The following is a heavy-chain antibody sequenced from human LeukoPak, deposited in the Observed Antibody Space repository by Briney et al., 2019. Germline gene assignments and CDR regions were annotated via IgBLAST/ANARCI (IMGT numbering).Heavy chain of an antibody. CDR3: ARDLGELLEDAFDI. V-gene: IGHV3-7*01. Sequence: GGSLRLSCAASGFTFSSYWMSWVRQAPGKGLEWVANIKQDGSEKYYVDSVKGRFTISRDNAKNSLYLQMNSLRAEDTAVYYCARDLGELLEDAFDIWGQGTMVTASS. CDR2: IKQDGSEK. CDR1: GFTFSSYW. D-gene: IGHD1-26*01. J-gene: IGHJ3*02.